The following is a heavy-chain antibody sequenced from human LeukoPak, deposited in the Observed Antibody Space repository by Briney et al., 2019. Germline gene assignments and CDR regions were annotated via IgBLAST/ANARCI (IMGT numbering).Heavy chain of an antibody. D-gene: IGHD3-22*01. CDR2: ISGSGGST. V-gene: IGHV3-23*01. Sequence: PGESLRLSCAASGFTFSSYAMSWVRQAPGKGLEWVSAISGSGGSTYYADSVKGRFTISRDNSKNTLYLQMNSLRAEDTAVYYCASPGGDYYDSSGYSTYYYYGMDVWGQGTTVTVSS. CDR3: ASPGGDYYDSSGYSTYYYYGMDV. J-gene: IGHJ6*02. CDR1: GFTFSSYA.